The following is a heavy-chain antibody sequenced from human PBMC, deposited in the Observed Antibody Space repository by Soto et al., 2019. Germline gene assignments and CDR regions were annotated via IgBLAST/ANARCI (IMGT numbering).Heavy chain of an antibody. D-gene: IGHD2-15*01. CDR2: ISYSGSS. Sequence: SETLSLTCNVSGGSISSGNYYWSWIRQPPGKGLEWIGFISYSGSSYYSTSLKSRVTISVDTSKSQFSLNLSFVTAADTAVYYCATMGTPATGLYFFDYWGQGSLVTVSS. CDR1: GGSISSGNYY. CDR3: ATMGTPATGLYFFDY. J-gene: IGHJ4*02. V-gene: IGHV4-30-4*01.